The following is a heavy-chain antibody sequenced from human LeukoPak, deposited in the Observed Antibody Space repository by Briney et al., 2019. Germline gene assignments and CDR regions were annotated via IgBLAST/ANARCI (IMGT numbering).Heavy chain of an antibody. Sequence: GGSLRLSCSASGFTFNNFGMHWVRQAPGKGLEWVAFIQYDGSNQYYADSVKGRFTISRDNSKNTMYLQMNSLRVEDTAVYYCAKNRGSYEIDYWGQGTLVTVSS. CDR1: GFTFNNFG. D-gene: IGHD1-26*01. V-gene: IGHV3-30*02. CDR2: IQYDGSNQ. J-gene: IGHJ4*02. CDR3: AKNRGSYEIDY.